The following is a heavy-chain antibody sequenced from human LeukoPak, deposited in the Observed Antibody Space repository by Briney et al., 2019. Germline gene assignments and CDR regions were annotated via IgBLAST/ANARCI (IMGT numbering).Heavy chain of an antibody. D-gene: IGHD3-16*01. CDR3: ARHAYTLGVFDY. Sequence: SETLSLTCAVYGGSCSGYYWRWIRQPPGKGLEWMGEINHSGRNYDNTSLKRGVTISEEKSKKEFSLRLSSVTAADTAVYYCARHAYTLGVFDYWGQGTLLTVSS. J-gene: IGHJ4*02. CDR1: GGSCSGYY. CDR2: INHSGRN. V-gene: IGHV4-34*01.